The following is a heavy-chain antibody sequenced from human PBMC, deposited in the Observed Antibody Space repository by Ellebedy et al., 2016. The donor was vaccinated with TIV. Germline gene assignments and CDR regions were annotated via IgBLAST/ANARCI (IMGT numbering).Heavy chain of an antibody. CDR3: TTGYYGSGAN. J-gene: IGHJ1*01. D-gene: IGHD3-10*01. V-gene: IGHV3-15*04. Sequence: GGSLRLSCAASGFIFSKARMSRVRQAPGKGLEWVGRFESKTDCGTTDYAESVTGRFIISRDDSRDTLYLQMNNLKTEDTAVYYCTTGYYGSGANWGQGTLVTVSS. CDR2: FESKTDCGTT. CDR1: GFIFSKAR.